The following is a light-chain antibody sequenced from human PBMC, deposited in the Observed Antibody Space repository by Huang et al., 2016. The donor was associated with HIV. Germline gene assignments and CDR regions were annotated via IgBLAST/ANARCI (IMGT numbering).Light chain of an antibody. CDR3: MQSIQLPLT. Sequence: DIVMTQTPLSLSVTPGQPASISCKSSQSLLHSDGKTYLYWYLQKVGQSPQLLIYEGSNRCSGVPDRCSGSGSGTDFTLKISRMEAEDVGVYYCMQSIQLPLTFGGGTKVEIK. CDR1: QSLLHSDGKTY. J-gene: IGKJ4*01. V-gene: IGKV2D-29*02. CDR2: EGS.